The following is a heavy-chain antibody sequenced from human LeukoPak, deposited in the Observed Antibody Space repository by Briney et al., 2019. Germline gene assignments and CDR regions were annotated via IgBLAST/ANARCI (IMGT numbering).Heavy chain of an antibody. CDR2: IYYSGST. CDR1: GGSISSDY. D-gene: IGHD3-10*01. CDR3: ARETYYYGSGSYSPDY. Sequence: SETLSLTCTVSGGSISSDYWSWIRQPPGRGLEWIGYIYYSGSTNYNPSLKSRVTISVDTSRNQFSLKLSSVTAADTAVHYCARETYYYGSGSYSPDYWGQGTLVTVSS. J-gene: IGHJ4*02. V-gene: IGHV4-59*01.